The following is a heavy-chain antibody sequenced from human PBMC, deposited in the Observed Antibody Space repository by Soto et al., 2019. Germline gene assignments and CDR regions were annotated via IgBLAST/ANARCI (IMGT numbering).Heavy chain of an antibody. CDR1: GFTFRSYS. D-gene: IGHD2-2*02. CDR2: ISSTSSVI. J-gene: IGHJ3*01. Sequence: EVQLVESGGGLVKPGGSLRLSCVDSGFTFRSYSMNWVRQAPGKGLEWVASISSTSSVIWYADSLKGRFTISRDNAKNTLFRQMGSLRTDDTDIYYWLRGGRGYTRDDVLDAWGHGTRVTVSS. V-gene: IGHV3-21*06. CDR3: LRGGRGYTRDDVLDA.